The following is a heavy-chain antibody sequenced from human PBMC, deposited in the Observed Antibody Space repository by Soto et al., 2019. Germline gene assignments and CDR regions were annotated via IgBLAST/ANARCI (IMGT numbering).Heavy chain of an antibody. CDR1: GDTFSSYI. Sequence: QVQLVQSGAEVKKPGSSVRVSCRSSGDTFSSYIVNWLRLAPGRGLEWMGRVIPVLTTTDYAQNFRGRVTISADRSTNTVYLDVSSLRSEDTAVYYCARRQYCGYDCYHNQYYGMDVWGQGSLVTVAS. CDR2: VIPVLTTT. D-gene: IGHD2-21*02. CDR3: ARRQYCGYDCYHNQYYGMDV. V-gene: IGHV1-69*08. J-gene: IGHJ6*02.